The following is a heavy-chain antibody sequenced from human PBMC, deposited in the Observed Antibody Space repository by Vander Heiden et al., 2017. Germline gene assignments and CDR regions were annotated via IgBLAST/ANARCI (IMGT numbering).Heavy chain of an antibody. D-gene: IGHD2-21*02. V-gene: IGHV3-21*01. J-gene: IGHJ4*02. CDR1: GFPFSSYS. CDR2: ISSSSSYI. CDR3: ARGRYCGGDCYSSFDY. Sequence: EVQLVESGGGLVKPGGSLRLSCAASGFPFSSYSMNWVRQAPGKGLEWVSSISSSSSYIYYADSVKGRFTISRDNTKNSLYLQMNSLRAEDTAVYYCARGRYCGGDCYSSFDYWGQGTLVTVSS.